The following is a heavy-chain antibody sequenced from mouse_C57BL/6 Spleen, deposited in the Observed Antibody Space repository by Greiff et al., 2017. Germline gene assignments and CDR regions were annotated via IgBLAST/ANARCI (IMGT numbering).Heavy chain of an antibody. J-gene: IGHJ4*01. Sequence: VHVKQSGPELVKPGASVKISCKASGYSFTGYYMNWVKQSPEKSLEWIGEINPSTGGTTYNQKFKAKATLTVDKSSSTAYMQLKSLTSEDSAVYYCAAGDAQAYYAMDYWGQGTSVTVSS. CDR1: GYSFTGYY. D-gene: IGHD3-2*02. CDR3: AAGDAQAYYAMDY. CDR2: INPSTGGT. V-gene: IGHV1-42*01.